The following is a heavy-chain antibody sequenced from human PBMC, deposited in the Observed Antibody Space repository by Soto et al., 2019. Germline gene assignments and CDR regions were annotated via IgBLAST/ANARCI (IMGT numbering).Heavy chain of an antibody. J-gene: IGHJ3*02. D-gene: IGHD5-18*01. CDR1: GYSFTSYW. CDR2: IYPGDSDT. CDR3: ARHRGYSYGDDVFDI. V-gene: IGHV5-51*01. Sequence: PWEALKISCKGSGYSFTSYWIGWVRQMPGKGLEWMGIIYPGDSDTRYSPSFQGQVTISADKSISTAYLQWSSLKASDTAMYYCARHRGYSYGDDVFDIRGQGTTGTVSS.